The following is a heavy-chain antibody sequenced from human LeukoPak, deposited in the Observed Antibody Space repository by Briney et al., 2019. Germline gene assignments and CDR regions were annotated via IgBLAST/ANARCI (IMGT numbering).Heavy chain of an antibody. CDR2: IYYSGST. Sequence: SQTLSLTCTVSGGSISSGGYYWSWIRQQPGKGLEWIGYIYYSGSTYYNPSLKSRVTISVDTSKNQFSLKLSSVTAADTAVYYCASQYGSGSYYRDYWGQGTLVTVSS. CDR1: GGSISSGGYY. CDR3: ASQYGSGSYYRDY. J-gene: IGHJ4*02. V-gene: IGHV4-31*02. D-gene: IGHD3-10*01.